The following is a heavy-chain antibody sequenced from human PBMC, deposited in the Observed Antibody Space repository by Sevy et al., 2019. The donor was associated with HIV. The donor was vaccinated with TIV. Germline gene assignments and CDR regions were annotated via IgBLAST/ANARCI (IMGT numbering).Heavy chain of an antibody. CDR3: ARGTQWLVRDFQH. J-gene: IGHJ1*01. V-gene: IGHV3-11*01. CDR1: GFTFSDYY. Sequence: GGSLRLSCAASGFTFSDYYMSWIRQAPGKGLEWVSYISSSGSTIYYADSVKGRFTISRDNAKNSLYLQMNSLRAEDTAMYYCARGTQWLVRDFQHWGQGTLVTVSS. CDR2: ISSSGSTI. D-gene: IGHD6-19*01.